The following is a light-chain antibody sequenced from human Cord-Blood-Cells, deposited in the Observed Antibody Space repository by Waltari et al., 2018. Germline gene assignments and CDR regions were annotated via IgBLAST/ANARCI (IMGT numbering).Light chain of an antibody. V-gene: IGLV2-14*01. CDR1: SRDGGGYHD. CDR2: DFS. Sequence: QSALTLPASVSGSPGQSITISCTGPSRDGGGYHDVSCYQQHPGKAPKLMIYDFSNRPSGVSNRFSGCKSGNTASLTISGLQGEDEADYYCSSYTSSSTLVFGGGTKLTVL. J-gene: IGLJ2*01. CDR3: SSYTSSSTLV.